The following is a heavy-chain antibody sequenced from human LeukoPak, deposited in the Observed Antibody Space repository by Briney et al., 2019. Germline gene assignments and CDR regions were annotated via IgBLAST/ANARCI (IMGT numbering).Heavy chain of an antibody. V-gene: IGHV1-69*13. CDR2: IIPIFGTA. J-gene: IGHJ1*01. Sequence: ASVKVSCKASGGTFSSYAISWVRQAPGQGLEWMGGIIPIFGTANYAQKFQGRVTITADESTSTAYMELSSLRSEDTAVYYCAFSSASPEYFQHWGQGTLVTVFS. CDR3: AFSSASPEYFQH. CDR1: GGTFSSYA. D-gene: IGHD6-6*01.